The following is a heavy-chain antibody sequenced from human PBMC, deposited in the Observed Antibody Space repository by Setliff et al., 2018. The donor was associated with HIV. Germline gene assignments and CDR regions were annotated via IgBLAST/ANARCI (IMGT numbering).Heavy chain of an antibody. D-gene: IGHD6-13*01. V-gene: IGHV1-69*10. CDR2: IIPLLNVA. CDR3: ARVLKGYSSSYEAFDI. CDR1: RGTFTSYA. J-gene: IGHJ3*02. Sequence: SVKVSCKPSRGTFTSYAFTWVRQAPGQGLEWMGGIIPLLNVATYAQKFQGRVTITADKSTSTVYMELSRLRSEDSAVYYCARVLKGYSSSYEAFDIWGQGTMVTVSS.